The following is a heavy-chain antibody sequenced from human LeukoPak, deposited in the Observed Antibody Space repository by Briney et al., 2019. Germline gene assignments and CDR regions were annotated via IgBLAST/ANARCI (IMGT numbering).Heavy chain of an antibody. J-gene: IGHJ4*02. V-gene: IGHV3-30*03. CDR3: ARDTSPWLRSNICDY. D-gene: IGHD5-12*01. Sequence: GGSLRLSCAASGFTFMNYGMHWVRQAPGKGLEWVAVISYDGSNKYYADSVKGRFTISRDNSKNTLYLQMNSLRAEDTAVYYCARDTSPWLRSNICDYWGQGTLVTVSS. CDR1: GFTFMNYG. CDR2: ISYDGSNK.